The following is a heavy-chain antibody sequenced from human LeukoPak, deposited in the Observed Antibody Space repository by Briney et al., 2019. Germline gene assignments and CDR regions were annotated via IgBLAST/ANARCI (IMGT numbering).Heavy chain of an antibody. D-gene: IGHD3-22*01. J-gene: IGHJ3*02. CDR3: ATHYDSSGYYYGEDAFDI. V-gene: IGHV4-4*07. CDR2: IYTSGST. CDR1: GGSISSYY. Sequence: SETLSLTCTVSGGSISSYYWSWIRQPAGKGLEWIGRIYTSGSTNYNPSLKSRVTMSVDTSKNQFSLKLSSVTAVDTAVYYCATHYDSSGYYYGEDAFDIWGQGTMVTVSS.